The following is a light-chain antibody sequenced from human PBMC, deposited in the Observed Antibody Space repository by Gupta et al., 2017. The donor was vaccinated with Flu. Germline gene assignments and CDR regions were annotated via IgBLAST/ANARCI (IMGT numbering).Light chain of an antibody. CDR1: SSDIGAYDY. J-gene: IGLJ3*02. CDR2: EVN. CDR3: SSFGGRDTLV. Sequence: SVTISCTGTSSDIGAYDYVSWYQQHPDKAPKIMMYEVNKRPSGVPDRVSGSKFAFTASLTVSGLQADDEAEDYCSSFGGRDTLVFGGGTKPTVL. V-gene: IGLV2-8*01.